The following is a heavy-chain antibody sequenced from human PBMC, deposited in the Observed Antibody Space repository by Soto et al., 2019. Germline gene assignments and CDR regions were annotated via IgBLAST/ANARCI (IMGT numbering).Heavy chain of an antibody. D-gene: IGHD3-10*01. CDR2: TWCDGNDK. J-gene: IGHJ6*03. V-gene: IGHV3-33*06. Sequence: QVQLVESGGAVVQPGRSLRLSCAASGFSFSTYAMHWVRQAPGKGLEWLAVTWCDGNDKYYGDSVKGRYTISRDNSQNTLYLQMNSLRVEDTAVYYCAKDRGSGRSFYYYMDVWGIGTTVTVSS. CDR1: GFSFSTYA. CDR3: AKDRGSGRSFYYYMDV.